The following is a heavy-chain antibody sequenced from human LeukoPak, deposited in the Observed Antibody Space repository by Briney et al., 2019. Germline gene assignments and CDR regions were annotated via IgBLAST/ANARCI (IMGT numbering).Heavy chain of an antibody. D-gene: IGHD2-15*01. V-gene: IGHV3-30-3*01. CDR1: GFTFSSYA. Sequence: GRSLRLSCAASGFTFSSYAMHWVREAPGRGLEWVAVISYDGSNKYYADSVKGRFPISRDNSKNTLYLQMNSLRAEDTAVYYCAGGYCSGGSCSLSGPWGQGTLVTVSS. CDR2: ISYDGSNK. J-gene: IGHJ5*02. CDR3: AGGYCSGGSCSLSGP.